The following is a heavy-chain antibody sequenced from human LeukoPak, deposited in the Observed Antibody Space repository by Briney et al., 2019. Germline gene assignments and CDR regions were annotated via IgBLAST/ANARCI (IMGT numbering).Heavy chain of an antibody. Sequence: KASETLSLTCSVSGFSISSGYYWAWIRQPPGKGLEWIGTIYHAGSTYYNPSLKSPVTISVGTSKNQFSLKLNSVTAADTAVYYCARSPSGSNWYSYFDYWGQGTLVTVSS. V-gene: IGHV4-38-2*02. D-gene: IGHD6-13*01. J-gene: IGHJ4*02. CDR2: IYHAGST. CDR3: ARSPSGSNWYSYFDY. CDR1: GFSISSGYY.